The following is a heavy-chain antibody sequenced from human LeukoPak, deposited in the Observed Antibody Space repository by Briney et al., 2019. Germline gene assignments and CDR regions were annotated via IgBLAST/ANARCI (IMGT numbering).Heavy chain of an antibody. Sequence: SETLSLTCTVSVVSITTTNYYWAWLRQPPGRGLEWIGSMYHSGITYYNPSLKSRVTMSVDTSKDQFSLKLISVTAADTAVYYCARQDYGSPEGWFDPWGHGTLVTVSS. CDR1: VVSITTTNYY. D-gene: IGHD4/OR15-4a*01. V-gene: IGHV4-39*01. CDR2: MYHSGIT. CDR3: ARQDYGSPEGWFDP. J-gene: IGHJ5*02.